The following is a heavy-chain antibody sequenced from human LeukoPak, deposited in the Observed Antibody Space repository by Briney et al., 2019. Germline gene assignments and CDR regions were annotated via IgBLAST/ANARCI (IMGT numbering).Heavy chain of an antibody. J-gene: IGHJ3*01. CDR3: AKEIAFGAGAYDV. CDR2: IWFDGSHE. CDR1: GFAFNSYV. V-gene: IGHV3-33*06. Sequence: GGSLRLSCAASGFAFNSYVIHWVRQAPGKGLEWVAIIWFDGSHEDYVDSVRGRFTISRDNSRNTMYLQMNSLRVEDTALYFCAKEIAFGAGAYDVWGQGTRVTVSS. D-gene: IGHD3-10*01.